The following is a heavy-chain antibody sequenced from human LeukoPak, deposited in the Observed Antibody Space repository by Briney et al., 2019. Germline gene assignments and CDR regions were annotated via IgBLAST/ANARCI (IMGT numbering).Heavy chain of an antibody. V-gene: IGHV1-24*01. Sequence: ASVKVSCTVSGYTLTELSMHWVRQAPGKGLEWIGGFDPEDGETIYAQKFQGRVTITADESTRTAYMELSSLRSEDTAVYYCATSYYNSGYFPFDYWGQGTLVTVSS. CDR3: ATSYYNSGYFPFDY. CDR1: GYTLTELS. CDR2: FDPEDGET. D-gene: IGHD3-22*01. J-gene: IGHJ4*02.